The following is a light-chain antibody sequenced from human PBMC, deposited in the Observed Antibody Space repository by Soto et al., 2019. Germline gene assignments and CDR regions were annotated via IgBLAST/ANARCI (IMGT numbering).Light chain of an antibody. V-gene: IGLV4-69*01. CDR1: SRHSSYA. CDR2: LNSAGSH. J-gene: IGLJ2*01. Sequence: QPVLTQSPSASASLGASVKLTCTLSSRHSSYAIAWHQQQPEKGPRFLMNLNSAGSHNKGAGIPDRFSGSSSGAERYLTISSLQSEDEADYYCQTWDTGTVVFGGGTKLTVL. CDR3: QTWDTGTVV.